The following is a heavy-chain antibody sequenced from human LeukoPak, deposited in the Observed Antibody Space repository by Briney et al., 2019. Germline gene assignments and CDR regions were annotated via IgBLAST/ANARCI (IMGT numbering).Heavy chain of an antibody. D-gene: IGHD5-18*01. Sequence: GGSLRLSCTVSGFTVSSNYMSWVRQAPGKGLEWVSVIYSGGSTYYADSVKGRFTISRDNSKNTLYLQMNSLRAEDTAVYYCARARYSYGYDFDYWGQGTLVTVSS. CDR1: GFTVSSNY. V-gene: IGHV3-53*01. CDR3: ARARYSYGYDFDY. CDR2: IYSGGST. J-gene: IGHJ4*02.